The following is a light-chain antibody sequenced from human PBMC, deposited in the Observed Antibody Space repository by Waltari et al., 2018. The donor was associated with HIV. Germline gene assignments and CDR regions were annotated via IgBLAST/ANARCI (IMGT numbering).Light chain of an antibody. J-gene: IGLJ2*01. V-gene: IGLV3-19*01. CDR2: DKN. CDR3: KSRDSSGKQVL. Sequence: SSELTQDPTVSVALGQTVMITCQGDRLRTFYASWYQQKPGQAPLLVIYDKNNRPSGIPDRFSGSSSGNTASLTITGAQAEDEADYYCKSRDSSGKQVLFGGGTKLTVL. CDR1: RLRTFY.